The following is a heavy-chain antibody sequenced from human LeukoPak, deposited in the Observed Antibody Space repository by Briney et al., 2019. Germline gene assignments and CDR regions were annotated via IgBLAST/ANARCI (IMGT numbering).Heavy chain of an antibody. D-gene: IGHD3-22*01. J-gene: IGHJ4*02. V-gene: IGHV3-23*01. CDR1: GYSFTSYW. Sequence: GESLKISCKGSGYSFTSYWIGWVRQAPGKGLEWVSAISGSGGSTYYADSVKGRFTISRDNSKNTLYLQMNSLKTEDTAVYYCTTESVRVGYYYDSSGYPGGGYWGQGTLVTVSS. CDR3: TTESVRVGYYYDSSGYPGGGY. CDR2: ISGSGGST.